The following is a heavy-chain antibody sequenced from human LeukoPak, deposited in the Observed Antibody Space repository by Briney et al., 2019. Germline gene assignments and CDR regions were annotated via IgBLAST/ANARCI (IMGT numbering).Heavy chain of an antibody. J-gene: IGHJ4*01. V-gene: IGHV3-21*01. CDR2: IAGSSGYV. CDR1: GFTFSSYT. Sequence: GGSLRPSCAASGFTFSSYTMNWVRQAPRKGLEWVSSIAGSSGYVSYADSGKGRSTISRDNAKKSLYLQMTSLTAEDTAVYYCARDRGAYCGGDCYLGFDYWGRGTLVTVSS. CDR3: ARDRGAYCGGDCYLGFDY. D-gene: IGHD2-21*02.